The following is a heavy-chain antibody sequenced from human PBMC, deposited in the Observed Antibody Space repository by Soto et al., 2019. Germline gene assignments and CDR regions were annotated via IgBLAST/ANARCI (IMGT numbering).Heavy chain of an antibody. Sequence: GGSLRLSCAASGFTFSSYGMHWVRQAPGKGLEYVSGIRYNGVGTYYANSVQGRFTISRDNSKNTVYLQMGSLRPEDMAVYYCARRARPDFYYMDVWGKGTTVTVSS. CDR3: ARRARPDFYYMDV. CDR1: GFTFSSYG. V-gene: IGHV3-64*01. D-gene: IGHD6-6*01. CDR2: IRYNGVGT. J-gene: IGHJ6*03.